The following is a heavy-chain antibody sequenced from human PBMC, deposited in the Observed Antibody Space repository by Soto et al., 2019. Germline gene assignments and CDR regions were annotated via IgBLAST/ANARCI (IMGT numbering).Heavy chain of an antibody. V-gene: IGHV4-59*01. Sequence: SETLSLTCTFSGGSISSYYWSWIRQPPGKGLEWIGYIYYSGSTNYNPSLKSRVTISVDTSKNQFSLKLSSVTAADTAVYYCARHRSPSSWFDYWGQGTLVTVSS. CDR3: ARHRSPSSWFDY. CDR1: GGSISSYY. D-gene: IGHD6-13*01. J-gene: IGHJ4*02. CDR2: IYYSGST.